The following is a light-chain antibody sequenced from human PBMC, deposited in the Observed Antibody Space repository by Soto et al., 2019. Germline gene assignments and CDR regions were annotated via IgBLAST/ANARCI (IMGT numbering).Light chain of an antibody. CDR3: QLYDTSLRT. CDR2: AAS. J-gene: IGKJ1*01. CDR1: QSISSRH. Sequence: EIVLTQSPGTLSLSPGERATLSCRASQSISSRHLAWYQQKPGQAPRLLIYAASTRATDIPDKFSGSGSRADFTLSISRLEPEDFAVYYCQLYDTSLRTFGPGTKVEI. V-gene: IGKV3-20*01.